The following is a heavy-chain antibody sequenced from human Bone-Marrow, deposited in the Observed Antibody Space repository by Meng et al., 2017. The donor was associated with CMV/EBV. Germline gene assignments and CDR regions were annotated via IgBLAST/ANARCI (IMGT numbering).Heavy chain of an antibody. CDR1: GFTFSSYG. CDR3: AKDYVIVGNDAFDI. Sequence: GESLKISCAASGFTFSSYGMHWVRQAPGKGLEWVAFIRFDATTKFYGDSVKGRFTTSRDNSKDTLYLQMNSLRAEDTALYYCAKDYVIVGNDAFDIWGQGTMVTVSS. V-gene: IGHV3-30*02. J-gene: IGHJ3*02. CDR2: IRFDATTK. D-gene: IGHD3-22*01.